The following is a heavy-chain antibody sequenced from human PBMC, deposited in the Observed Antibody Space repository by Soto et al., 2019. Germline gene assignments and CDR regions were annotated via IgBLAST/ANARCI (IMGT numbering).Heavy chain of an antibody. J-gene: IGHJ5*02. D-gene: IGHD4-17*01. V-gene: IGHV1-18*04. CDR1: GYTFTSYG. CDR3: ARVVMTTVTNNWFDP. Sequence: VASVKVSCKASGYTFTSYGIGWVRQAPGQGLEWMGWISAYNGNTNYAQKLQGRVTMTTDTSTSTAYMELRSLRSDDTAVYYCARVVMTTVTNNWFDPWGQGTLVTVSS. CDR2: ISAYNGNT.